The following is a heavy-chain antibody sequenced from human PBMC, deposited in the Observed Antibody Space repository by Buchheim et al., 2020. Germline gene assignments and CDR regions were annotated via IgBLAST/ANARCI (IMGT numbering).Heavy chain of an antibody. D-gene: IGHD3-3*01. CDR3: ARETKEIVASFGGYEYHFHMDV. Sequence: QVQLQESGPGLVKPSGTLSLTCDVSGASVSSGSWWAWVRQPPGKGLEWLGEMHHGGSTNYNPSLKSRVTISVDKSTNQFSLKVTSVTAADTAVYYCARETKEIVASFGGYEYHFHMDVWGKGTT. CDR2: MHHGGST. V-gene: IGHV4-4*02. J-gene: IGHJ6*03. CDR1: GASVSSGSW.